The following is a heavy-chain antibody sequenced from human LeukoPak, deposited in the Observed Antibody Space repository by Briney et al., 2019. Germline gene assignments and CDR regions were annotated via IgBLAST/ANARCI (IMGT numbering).Heavy chain of an antibody. CDR2: ISGSGGST. Sequence: PGGSLRLSCAASGFSFSSYAMIWVRQAPGKGLEWVSGISGSGGSTYYADSVKGRFTISRDNSKNTLYLQMNSLRAEDSAVYYCAKLNYDSSGYFDYWGQGTLVTVSS. CDR3: AKLNYDSSGYFDY. J-gene: IGHJ4*02. V-gene: IGHV3-23*01. CDR1: GFSFSSYA. D-gene: IGHD3-22*01.